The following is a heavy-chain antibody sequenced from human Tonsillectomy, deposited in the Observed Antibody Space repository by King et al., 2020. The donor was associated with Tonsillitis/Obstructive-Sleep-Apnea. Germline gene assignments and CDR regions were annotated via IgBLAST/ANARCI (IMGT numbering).Heavy chain of an antibody. J-gene: IGHJ6*03. V-gene: IGHV3-23*04. CDR2: ISGSDDTT. Sequence: QLVQSGGGLVQPGGSLRLSCAASGFTFSSYAMTWVRQAPGKGLEWVSVISGSDDTTYYADSVKGRFTISRDNSKNTVYLQMNSLRAEDTAVYYCARTYYDILTGTSGDYYYIDVWGKGTTVTVSS. CDR3: ARTYYDILTGTSGDYYYIDV. CDR1: GFTFSSYA. D-gene: IGHD3-9*01.